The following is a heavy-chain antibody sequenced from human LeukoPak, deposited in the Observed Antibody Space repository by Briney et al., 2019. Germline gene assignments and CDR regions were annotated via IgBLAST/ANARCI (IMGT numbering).Heavy chain of an antibody. CDR1: GYTFTSYS. D-gene: IGHD1-7*01. J-gene: IGHJ4*02. CDR2: ISTYNGNS. CDR3: ATGLNYVFDY. Sequence: GASVKVSCKASGYTFTSYSINWVRQAPGQGLEWMGWISTYNGNSNYAQKLQGRVTMTTDTSTSTAYMELRSLRSEDTAVYYCATGLNYVFDYWGQGTLVTVSS. V-gene: IGHV1-18*01.